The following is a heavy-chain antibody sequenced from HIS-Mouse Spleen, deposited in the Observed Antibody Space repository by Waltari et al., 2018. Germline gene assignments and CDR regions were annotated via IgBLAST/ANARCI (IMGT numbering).Heavy chain of an antibody. CDR3: AKDKHHAFDY. CDR1: GGSISSSS. J-gene: IGHJ4*02. CDR2: ISYDGSNK. Sequence: QLQLQESGPGLVKPSETLSLTCTVSGGSISSSSYYWGWIRQPQGKGLEWVAVISYDGSNKYYADSVKGRFTISRDNSKNTLYLQMNSLRAEDTAVYYCAKDKHHAFDYWGQGTLVTVSS. V-gene: IGHV3-30*18.